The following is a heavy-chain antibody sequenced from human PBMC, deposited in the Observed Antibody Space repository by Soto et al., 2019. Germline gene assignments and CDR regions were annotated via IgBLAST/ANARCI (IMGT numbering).Heavy chain of an antibody. CDR2: ISYDGSNK. CDR1: GFTFSSYA. D-gene: IGHD5-18*01. CDR3: ARNPDTAMVPHY. J-gene: IGHJ4*02. V-gene: IGHV3-30-3*01. Sequence: GGSLSLSCAASGFTFSSYAMHWVRQAPGKGLEWVAVISYDGSNKYYADSVKGRFTISRDNSKNTLYLQMNSLRAEDTAVYYCARNPDTAMVPHYWGQGTLVTVSS.